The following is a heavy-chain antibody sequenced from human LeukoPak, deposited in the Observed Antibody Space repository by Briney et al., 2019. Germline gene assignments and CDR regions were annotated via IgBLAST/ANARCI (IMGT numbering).Heavy chain of an antibody. CDR2: GDNRGGT. CDR3: AKNGQSGFSFDP. V-gene: IGHV4-34*01. D-gene: IGHD5-12*01. CDR1: GGFFYGSY. Sequence: PSETLSLTCAVYGGFFYGSYWSWIRHLPGKGLEWIGEGDNRGGTKYNPSLKSRVTISADTSKNQFSLNLNFLTAADTGVYYCAKNGQSGFSFDPWGQGTPVTVSS. J-gene: IGHJ5*02.